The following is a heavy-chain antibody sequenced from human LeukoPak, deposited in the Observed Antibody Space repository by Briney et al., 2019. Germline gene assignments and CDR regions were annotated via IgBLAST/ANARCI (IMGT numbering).Heavy chain of an antibody. CDR2: LSGSGGST. CDR3: AKGGYYYDSSGYYTRKPFDY. V-gene: IGHV3-23*01. CDR1: GFTFSSYA. J-gene: IGHJ4*02. Sequence: AGSLRLSCAASGFTFSSYAMSWHRQAPGQGLEWVSALSGSGGSTYYADSVKGRFTISRDNSTNPLYLQVNSLRAEDTAVYYCAKGGYYYDSSGYYTRKPFDYWGQGTLVTVSS. D-gene: IGHD3-22*01.